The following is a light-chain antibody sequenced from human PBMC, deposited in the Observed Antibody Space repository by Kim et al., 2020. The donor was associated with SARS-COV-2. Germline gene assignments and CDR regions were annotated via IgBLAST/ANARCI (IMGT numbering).Light chain of an antibody. J-gene: IGLJ3*02. CDR1: SSDVGGYNY. Sequence: SPGQSVTISCTGTSSDVGGYNYVSWYQQHPGKAPKLMIYDVSKRPSGVPDRFSGSKSGNTASLTISLLQAEDEADYYCCSYAGSWVFGGGTQLTVL. CDR3: CSYAGSWV. V-gene: IGLV2-11*01. CDR2: DVS.